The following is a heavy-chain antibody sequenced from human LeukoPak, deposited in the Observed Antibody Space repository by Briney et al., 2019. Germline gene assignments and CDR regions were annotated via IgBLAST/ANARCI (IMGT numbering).Heavy chain of an antibody. CDR2: VYYSATT. CDR1: GGSLNSAGYY. CDR3: ARLTGTYYYYYMDV. J-gene: IGHJ6*03. V-gene: IGHV4-31*03. Sequence: SGTLSLPFSVSGGSLNSAGYYWTWVRPAPGEGLGGVGHVYYSATTYYNPSLKSRLSISLDTSNNQFSLRLSSVTAADTAVYYCARLTGTYYYYYMDVWGKGTTVTVSS. D-gene: IGHD1-7*01.